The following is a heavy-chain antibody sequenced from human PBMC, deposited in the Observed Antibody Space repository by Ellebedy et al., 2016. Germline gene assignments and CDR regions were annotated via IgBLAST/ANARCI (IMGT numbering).Heavy chain of an antibody. Sequence: ASVKVSCKASGYTFTSYGISWVRQAPGQGLEWMGIINPSGGSTSYAQKFQGRVTMTRDTSTSTVYMELSSLRSEDTAVYYCARASGIAAAIDYWGQGTLVTVSS. CDR2: INPSGGST. CDR3: ARASGIAAAIDY. D-gene: IGHD6-13*01. J-gene: IGHJ4*02. CDR1: GYTFTSYG. V-gene: IGHV1-46*01.